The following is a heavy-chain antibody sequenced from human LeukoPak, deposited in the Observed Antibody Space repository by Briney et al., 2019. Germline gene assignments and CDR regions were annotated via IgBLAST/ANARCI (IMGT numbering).Heavy chain of an antibody. D-gene: IGHD5-18*01. V-gene: IGHV5-51*01. CDR2: IYPGDSHA. Sequence: GESLKISCKGSGYNFSRYWIGWVRQMPGRGLEWVGVIYPGDSHAIYSPSFQGQVTLSADKSISTAYLQWSGLTTSDTAIYYCARRGADTFIIDSWGQGTLVTVSS. CDR1: GYNFSRYW. CDR3: ARRGADTFIIDS. J-gene: IGHJ4*02.